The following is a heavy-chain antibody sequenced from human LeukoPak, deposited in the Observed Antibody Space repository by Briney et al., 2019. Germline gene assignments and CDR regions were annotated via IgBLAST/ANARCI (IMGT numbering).Heavy chain of an antibody. V-gene: IGHV1-69*05. J-gene: IGHJ5*02. CDR2: IIPIFGTA. Sequence: SVKVSCKASGGTFSSYAISWVRQAPGQGLEWMGGIIPIFGTANYAQKFQGRVTITTDESTSTAYMELSSLRSEDTAVYCCASLYGSGSYVWFDPWGQGTLVTVSS. CDR1: GGTFSSYA. CDR3: ASLYGSGSYVWFDP. D-gene: IGHD3-10*01.